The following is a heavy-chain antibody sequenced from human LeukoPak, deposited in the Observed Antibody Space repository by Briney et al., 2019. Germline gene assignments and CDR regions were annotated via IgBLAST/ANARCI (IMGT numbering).Heavy chain of an antibody. CDR3: ARDYGGPKHEAFDI. CDR2: MYHGGST. J-gene: IGHJ3*02. V-gene: IGHV4-38-2*02. D-gene: IGHD4-23*01. CDR1: GYSISSGYF. Sequence: SSETLSLTCTVSGYSISSGYFCGWVPQPPGKELEWIGSMYHGGSTYYNPSLKSRVTISLDTSKNQFSLKLSSVTAADTAVYYCARDYGGPKHEAFDIWGQGTTVTVSS.